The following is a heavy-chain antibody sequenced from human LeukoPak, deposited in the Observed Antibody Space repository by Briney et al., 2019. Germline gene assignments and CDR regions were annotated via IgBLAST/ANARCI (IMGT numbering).Heavy chain of an antibody. CDR1: GYTFTGYY. CDR2: MNPNSGNT. Sequence: ASVKASCKASGYTFTGYYMHWVRQATGQGLEWMGWMNPNSGNTGYAQKFQGRVTMTRNTSISTAYMELSSLRSNDTAVYYCARGTSSSWYYYYYMDVWGKGTTVTISS. V-gene: IGHV1-8*02. CDR3: ARGTSSSWYYYYYMDV. J-gene: IGHJ6*03. D-gene: IGHD6-13*01.